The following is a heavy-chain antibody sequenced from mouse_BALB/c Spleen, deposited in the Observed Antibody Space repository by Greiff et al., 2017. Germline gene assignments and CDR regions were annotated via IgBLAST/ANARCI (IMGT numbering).Heavy chain of an antibody. Sequence: EVHLVESGGGLVQPGGSRKLSCAASGFTFSSFGMHWVRQAPEKGLEWVAYISSGSSTIYYADTVKGRFTISRDNPKNTLFLQMTSLRSEDTAMYYCARRATATFYAMDYWGQGTSVTVSS. D-gene: IGHD1-2*01. CDR2: ISSGSSTI. J-gene: IGHJ4*01. CDR3: ARRATATFYAMDY. CDR1: GFTFSSFG. V-gene: IGHV5-17*02.